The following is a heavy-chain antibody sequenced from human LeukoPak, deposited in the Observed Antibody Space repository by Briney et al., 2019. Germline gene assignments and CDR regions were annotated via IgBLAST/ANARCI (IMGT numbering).Heavy chain of an antibody. J-gene: IGHJ4*02. V-gene: IGHV4-59*01. CDR1: GGSISSYH. CDR3: ARDPNGNLGY. D-gene: IGHD2-8*01. CDR2: IYYSGST. Sequence: SETLSLTCTVSGGSISSYHWSWIRQPPGKGLEWIGYIYYSGSTNYNPSLKSRVTISVDTSKNQFSLKLSSVTAADTAVYYCARDPNGNLGYWGQGTLVTVSS.